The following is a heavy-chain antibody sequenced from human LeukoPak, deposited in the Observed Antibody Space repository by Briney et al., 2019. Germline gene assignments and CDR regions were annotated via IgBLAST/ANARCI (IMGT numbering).Heavy chain of an antibody. CDR2: ISSSSYI. J-gene: IGHJ4*02. Sequence: GGSLRLSCAASGFTFSSYSMNWVRQAPGKGLEWVSSISSSSYIYYADSVKGRFTISRDNAKNSLYLQMNSLRAEDTAVYYCARDLYYYGSGSYVGPHYFDYWGQGTLVTVSS. CDR1: GFTFSSYS. V-gene: IGHV3-21*01. CDR3: ARDLYYYGSGSYVGPHYFDY. D-gene: IGHD3-10*01.